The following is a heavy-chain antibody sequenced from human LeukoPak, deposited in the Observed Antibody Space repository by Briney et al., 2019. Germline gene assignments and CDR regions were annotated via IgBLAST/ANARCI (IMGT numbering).Heavy chain of an antibody. CDR1: GGSFSGYY. CDR3: ARARNYYDSSGYYYRDYFDY. V-gene: IGHV4-34*01. D-gene: IGHD3-22*01. Sequence: SETLSLTCAVYGGSFSGYYWSWIRQPPGKGLEWIGEINHSGSTNYNPSLKSRVTISVDTSKNQFSLKLSSVTAADTAVYYCARARNYYDSSGYYYRDYFDYWGQGTLVTVSS. J-gene: IGHJ4*02. CDR2: INHSGST.